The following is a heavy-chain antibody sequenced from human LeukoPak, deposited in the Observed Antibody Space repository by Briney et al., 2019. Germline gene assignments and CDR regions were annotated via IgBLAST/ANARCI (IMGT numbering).Heavy chain of an antibody. J-gene: IGHJ5*02. CDR2: ISSSSSYT. CDR1: GFTFSDYY. Sequence: GGSLRLSCAASGFTFSDYYMSWIRQAPGKGLEWVSYISSSSSYTNYADSVKGRFTISRDNAKNSLYLQMNSLRAEDTAVYYCARGADEFVWGSYRSNWFDPWGQGTLVTVSS. CDR3: ARGADEFVWGSYRSNWFDP. D-gene: IGHD3-16*02. V-gene: IGHV3-11*06.